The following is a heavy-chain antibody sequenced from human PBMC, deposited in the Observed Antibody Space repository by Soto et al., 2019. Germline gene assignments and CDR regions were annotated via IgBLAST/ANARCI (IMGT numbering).Heavy chain of an antibody. J-gene: IGHJ1*01. V-gene: IGHV3-21*01. D-gene: IGHD6-19*01. CDR3: ARDRSADRFVQYFQH. CDR1: GFMFTSYS. CDR2: ISTGSDSI. Sequence: LRLSCAASGFMFTSYSMVWVRLAPGRGLQWVASISTGSDSIYYADSVKGRFTVSRDNVKNSLYLQMNSLRVEDTAVYFCARDRSADRFVQYFQHWGQGAQVTVSS.